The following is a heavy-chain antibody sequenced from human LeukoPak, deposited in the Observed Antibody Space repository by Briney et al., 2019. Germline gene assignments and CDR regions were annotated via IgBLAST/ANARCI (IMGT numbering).Heavy chain of an antibody. Sequence: SETLSLTCTVSGGSISSGGYYWSWIRQHPGKGLEWIAYVHYSGSTNYNPSLKSRVTISVDTSKSQFSLKLTSVTAADTAVYYCARVGSGGDFWSGSYYFDYWGQGTLVTVSS. V-gene: IGHV4-61*08. CDR1: GGSISSGGYY. J-gene: IGHJ4*02. D-gene: IGHD3-3*01. CDR3: ARVGSGGDFWSGSYYFDY. CDR2: VHYSGST.